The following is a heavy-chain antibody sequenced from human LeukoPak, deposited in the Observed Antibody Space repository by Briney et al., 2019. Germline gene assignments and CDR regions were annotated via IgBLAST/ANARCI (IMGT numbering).Heavy chain of an antibody. V-gene: IGHV3-23*01. CDR1: GFTFSSNA. Sequence: PGGSLRLSCGASGFTFSSNAMSWVRQAPGKGLEWVSTISGSGGSTNYADSVKGRFTITRDNSKNTLHLQMSSLRDEDTAVYHCAKSPRDLKVFDYWGQGTLVTVSS. J-gene: IGHJ4*02. CDR2: ISGSGGST. CDR3: AKSPRDLKVFDY. D-gene: IGHD3-3*01.